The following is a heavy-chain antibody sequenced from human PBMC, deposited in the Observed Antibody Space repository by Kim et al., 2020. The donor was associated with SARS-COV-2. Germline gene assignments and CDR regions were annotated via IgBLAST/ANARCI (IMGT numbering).Heavy chain of an antibody. CDR1: GYIFTRYW. CDR2: INPRSANT. J-gene: IGHJ4*02. CDR3: ARAWDQNFDF. V-gene: IGHV1-46*01. Sequence: ASVKVSCKASGYIFTRYWIHWVWQAPGQGLEWMGMINPRSANTRYAQNFQGRVTTTSDTSTSTAYMEMSSLRSEDTAVYYCARAWDQNFDFWGQGTLVTV. D-gene: IGHD1-26*01.